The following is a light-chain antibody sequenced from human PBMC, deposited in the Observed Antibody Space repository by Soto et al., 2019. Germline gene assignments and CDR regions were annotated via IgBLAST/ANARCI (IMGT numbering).Light chain of an antibody. CDR1: QNIDRW. CDR3: QQSNSFSWT. Sequence: DIPMTQSPSTLSASVGDRVTITCRASQNIDRWLAWYQQKPGKAPKLLIYDASSLESGVPSRFSGGGSGTEFTLTVSSLQPADSATYYCQQSNSFSWTFGQGTKVEF. V-gene: IGKV1-5*01. J-gene: IGKJ1*01. CDR2: DAS.